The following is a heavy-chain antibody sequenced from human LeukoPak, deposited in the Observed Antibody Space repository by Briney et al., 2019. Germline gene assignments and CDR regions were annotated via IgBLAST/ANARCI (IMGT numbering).Heavy chain of an antibody. CDR1: GFTFSSYS. CDR2: ISSSSSYI. V-gene: IGHV3-21*01. CDR3: ARGAPYDFWSGYLSL. J-gene: IGHJ4*02. Sequence: PGGSLRLSCAASGFTFSSYSMNWVRQAPGKGLEWVSSISSSSSYIYYADSVKGRFTISRDNAKNSLYLQMSSLRAEDTAVYYCARGAPYDFWSGYLSLWGQGTLVTVSS. D-gene: IGHD3-3*01.